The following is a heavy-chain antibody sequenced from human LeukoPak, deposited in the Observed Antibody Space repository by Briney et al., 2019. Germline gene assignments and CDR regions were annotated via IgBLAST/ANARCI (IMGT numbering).Heavy chain of an antibody. CDR1: GFTFSSYA. Sequence: GGSLRLSCAASGFTFSSYAMSWVRQAPGKGLEWVSAISGSGGSTYYADSVKGRFTISRDNSKNTLYLQMNSLRAEDTAVYYCASAVAGSIREDYYYMDVWGKGTTVTISS. CDR3: ASAVAGSIREDYYYMDV. CDR2: ISGSGGST. J-gene: IGHJ6*03. D-gene: IGHD6-19*01. V-gene: IGHV3-23*01.